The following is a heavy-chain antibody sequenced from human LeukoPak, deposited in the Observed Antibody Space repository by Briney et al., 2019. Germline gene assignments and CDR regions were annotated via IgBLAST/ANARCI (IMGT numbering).Heavy chain of an antibody. J-gene: IGHJ3*02. CDR1: GGSISSYY. CDR3: ARGGLLRYFDWLSHGAFDI. V-gene: IGHV4-59*01. CDR2: IYYSGST. Sequence: PSETLSLTCTVSGGSISSYYWSWIRQPPGKGLEWIGYIYYSGSTNYNPSLKSRVTISVDTSKNQFSLKLSSVTAADTAVYYCARGGLLRYFDWLSHGAFDIWGQGTMVTVSS. D-gene: IGHD3-9*01.